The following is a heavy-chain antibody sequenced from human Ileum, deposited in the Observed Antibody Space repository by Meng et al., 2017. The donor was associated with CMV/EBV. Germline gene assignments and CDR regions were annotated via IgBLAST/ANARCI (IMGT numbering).Heavy chain of an antibody. D-gene: IGHD3-3*01. CDR3: ARRFPFDTTWGGMDV. CDR1: GFSTCI. CDR2: ITSTSNAI. V-gene: IGHV3-21*01. Sequence: GESLKISCAASGFSTCIMNWVRQAPGKGLEWISSITSTSNAIYYADSVKGRFTISRDNAKTSLYLQMNSLRVEDTAVYYCARRFPFDTTWGGMDVWGQGTTVTVSS. J-gene: IGHJ6*02.